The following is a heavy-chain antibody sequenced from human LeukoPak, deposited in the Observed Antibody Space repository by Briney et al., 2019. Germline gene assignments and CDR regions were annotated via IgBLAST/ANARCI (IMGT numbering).Heavy chain of an antibody. CDR3: AREVRNWFDP. CDR1: GSTFSTYW. CDR2: IGGSGSPI. V-gene: IGHV3-11*01. Sequence: GGSLRLSCAVSGSTFSTYWMSWVRQAPGKGLEWVSYIGGSGSPIYYADSVKGRFTISRDNAKKSLYLQMNSLRAEDTAVYYCAREVRNWFDPWGQGTLVTVSS. J-gene: IGHJ5*02.